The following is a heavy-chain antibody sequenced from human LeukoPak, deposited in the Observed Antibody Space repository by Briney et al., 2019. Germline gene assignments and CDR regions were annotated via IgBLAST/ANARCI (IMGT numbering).Heavy chain of an antibody. J-gene: IGHJ5*02. D-gene: IGHD6-13*01. CDR1: SGSISSGDYY. CDR3: ARASSDAAAAGTVWFDP. Sequence: SQTLSLTCTVSSGSISSGDYYWSWIRQHPGKGLEWIGYIFYSGSTYYNPSLRSRLTMSVDTSKNQFSLKLSSVTAADTAVYYCARASSDAAAAGTVWFDPWGQGTLVTVSS. CDR2: IFYSGST. V-gene: IGHV4-31*03.